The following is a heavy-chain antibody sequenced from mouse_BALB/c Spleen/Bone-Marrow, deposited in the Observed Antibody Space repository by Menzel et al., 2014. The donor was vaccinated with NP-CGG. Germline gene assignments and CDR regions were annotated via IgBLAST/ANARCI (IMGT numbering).Heavy chain of an antibody. CDR2: IRNKANGYIT. V-gene: IGHV7-3*02. Sequence: EVMLVESGGGLVQPGGSLRLSCATSGFTFTDYYMNWVRQPPGKALEWLGFIRNKANGYITEYSASVKSRFTISRDNSQNILYLQMNTLRADDSATYYCARDKGRVFFDYWGQGTTLTVSS. J-gene: IGHJ2*01. CDR3: ARDKGRVFFDY. CDR1: GFTFTDYY.